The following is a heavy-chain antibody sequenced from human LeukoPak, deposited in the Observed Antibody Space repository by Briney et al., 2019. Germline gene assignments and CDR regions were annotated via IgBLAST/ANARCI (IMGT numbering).Heavy chain of an antibody. J-gene: IGHJ2*01. CDR1: GFTVSTKY. CDR3: ARVGDHYHWYFDL. D-gene: IGHD3-10*01. CDR2: IYSGGDT. V-gene: IGHV3-53*01. Sequence: GGSLRLSCAASGFTVSTKYMNWVRQAPGKGLEWASIIYSGGDTYYADSVKGRFTISRDNSKNTLSLQMNSLRAEDTAVYYCARVGDHYHWYFDLWGRGTLVSVSS.